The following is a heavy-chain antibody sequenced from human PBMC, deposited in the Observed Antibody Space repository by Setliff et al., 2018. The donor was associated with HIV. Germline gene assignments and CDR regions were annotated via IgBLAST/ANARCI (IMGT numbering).Heavy chain of an antibody. CDR2: ISTDNGDT. Sequence: ASVKVSCQTSGYTFTTYGINWVRQAPGQGLEWMGRISTDNGDTRFAQKFQDRVTLTIDTFASTAYMELRSLTSDDTAMYYCARDFVTGWLPLRPLDSWGQGTLVTVSS. J-gene: IGHJ4*02. D-gene: IGHD3-22*01. CDR3: ARDFVTGWLPLRPLDS. V-gene: IGHV1-18*01. CDR1: GYTFTTYG.